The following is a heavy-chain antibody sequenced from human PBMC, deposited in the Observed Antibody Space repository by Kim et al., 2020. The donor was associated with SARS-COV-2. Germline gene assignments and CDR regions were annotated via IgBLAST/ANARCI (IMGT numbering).Heavy chain of an antibody. D-gene: IGHD6-19*01. J-gene: IGHJ4*02. Sequence: YYAVSVKGRFTISRDNSKNTLFLQMNNLRAEDTAVYYCAKGAGAPFFFDYWGQGTLVTVSS. CDR3: AKGAGAPFFFDY. V-gene: IGHV3-23*01.